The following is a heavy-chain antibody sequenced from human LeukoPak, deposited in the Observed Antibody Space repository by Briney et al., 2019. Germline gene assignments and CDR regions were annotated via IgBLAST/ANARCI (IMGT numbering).Heavy chain of an antibody. V-gene: IGHV3-30*04. Sequence: PGGSLTPAHAASGFTFSSYAMHSVRQAPGKGMEWEAIISYDGSNKYYADSMKGRLTIYTNKSKNALYLQMNSLRAEDTAVYYCSRVGKGYYYDNSGYYPFDYWGQGTPVTVSS. CDR2: ISYDGSNK. J-gene: IGHJ4*02. D-gene: IGHD3-22*01. CDR1: GFTFSSYA. CDR3: SRVGKGYYYDNSGYYPFDY.